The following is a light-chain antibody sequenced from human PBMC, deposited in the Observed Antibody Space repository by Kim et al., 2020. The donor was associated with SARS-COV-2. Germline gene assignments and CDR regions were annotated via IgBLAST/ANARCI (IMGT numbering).Light chain of an antibody. CDR2: DVD. J-gene: IGLJ2*01. V-gene: IGLV2-11*01. CDR1: SSDVGGFNY. CDR3: CSYAGSYTFVV. Sequence: QSALTQPRSVSGSPGQSVTITCTGTSSDVGGFNYVSWYQQHPGKAPKFIIYDVDKRPSGVPDRFSGSKSGNTASLTISGLQAEDEAEYYCCSYAGSYTFVVFGGGTKLTVL.